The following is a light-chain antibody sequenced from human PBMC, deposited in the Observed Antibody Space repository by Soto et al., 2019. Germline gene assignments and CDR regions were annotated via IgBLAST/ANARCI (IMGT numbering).Light chain of an antibody. V-gene: IGKV4-1*01. CDR2: WAS. CDR3: QQYYNTTRT. CDR1: QSVLYSSNNKKY. Sequence: DIVMTQSPDSLAVSLGERATINCKSSQSVLYSSNNKKYLAWYQQKQGQPPKMLIHWASTRESGVPERFSGSGAGTDCTRTISSLQAEDVAVDGCQQYYNTTRTFGQGTKVDIK. J-gene: IGKJ1*01.